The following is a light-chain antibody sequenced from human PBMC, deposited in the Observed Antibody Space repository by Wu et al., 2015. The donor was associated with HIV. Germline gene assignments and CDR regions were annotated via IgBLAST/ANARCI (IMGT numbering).Light chain of an antibody. CDR2: GAS. J-gene: IGKJ1*01. CDR1: RSVSSN. Sequence: EIVMTQSPATLSVSPGERVTLSCRASRSVSSNLAWYQQKPGQAPRLLIYGASTRATGIPARFSGSGSGTEFTLIISTLQSEDFAVYYCQHYNNWPPWTFGQGTKVEVK. V-gene: IGKV3-15*01. CDR3: QHYNNWPPWT.